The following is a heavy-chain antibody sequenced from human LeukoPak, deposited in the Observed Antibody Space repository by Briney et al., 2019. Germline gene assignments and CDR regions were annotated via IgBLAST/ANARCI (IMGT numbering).Heavy chain of an antibody. V-gene: IGHV3-23*01. CDR2: ISGSGGST. CDR1: GFTLSSYG. D-gene: IGHD3-16*02. J-gene: IGHJ4*02. CDR3: AKDRGANYDYVWGSYRGFDY. Sequence: GGSLRLSCAASGFTLSSYGMSWVRQAPGKGLEWVSAISGSGGSTYYADSVKGRFTISRDNSKNTLYLQMNSLRAEDTAVYYCAKDRGANYDYVWGSYRGFDYWGQGTLVTVSS.